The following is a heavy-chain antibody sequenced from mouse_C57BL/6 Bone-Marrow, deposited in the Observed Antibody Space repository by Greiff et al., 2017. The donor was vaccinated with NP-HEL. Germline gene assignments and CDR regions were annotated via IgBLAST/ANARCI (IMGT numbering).Heavy chain of an antibody. Sequence: EVKLMESGGGLVKPGGSLKLSCAASGFTFSDYGMHWVRQAPEKGLEWVAYISSGSSTIYYADTVKGRFTISRDNAKNTLFLQMTSLRSEDTAMYYCARQYYYGRFYAMDYWGQGTSVTVSS. V-gene: IGHV5-17*01. CDR1: GFTFSDYG. J-gene: IGHJ4*01. CDR2: ISSGSSTI. CDR3: ARQYYYGRFYAMDY. D-gene: IGHD1-1*01.